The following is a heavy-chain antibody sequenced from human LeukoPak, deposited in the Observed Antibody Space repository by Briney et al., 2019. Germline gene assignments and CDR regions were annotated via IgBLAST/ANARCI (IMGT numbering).Heavy chain of an antibody. CDR3: ARRSTSSGWYYYGMDV. D-gene: IGHD6-19*01. CDR2: MNPNSGNT. CDR1: GYTFTSYD. Sequence: ASVKVSCKASGYTFTSYDINWVRQATGQGLEWMGWMNPNSGNTGYAQKFQGRVTMTRNTSISTAYMELSSLRSEDTAVYYCARRSTSSGWYYYGMDVWGQGTTVTVSS. J-gene: IGHJ6*02. V-gene: IGHV1-8*01.